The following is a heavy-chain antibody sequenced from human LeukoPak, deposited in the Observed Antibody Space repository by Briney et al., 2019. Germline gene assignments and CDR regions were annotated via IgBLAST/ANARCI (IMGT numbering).Heavy chain of an antibody. J-gene: IGHJ4*02. D-gene: IGHD1-26*01. CDR1: GVTFNGYI. CDR2: ISSTSGYI. CDR3: ARGASGNLHFDY. Sequence: GGSLRLSCTVSGVTFNGYIMNWVRQAPGKGLEWVSSISSTSGYIFYADSVKGRFTISRDNAENSLYLQMSSVRAEDTAVYYCARGASGNLHFDYWGQGTLVTVSS. V-gene: IGHV3-21*01.